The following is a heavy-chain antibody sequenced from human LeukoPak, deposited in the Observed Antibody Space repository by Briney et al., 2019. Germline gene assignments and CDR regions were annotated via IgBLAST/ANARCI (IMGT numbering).Heavy chain of an antibody. Sequence: TLRLSCAASGFTFSSHGMNWVRQAPGKGLEWLARIDWDDDKYYSTSLKTRLTISKDTSKNQVVLTMTNMDPVDTATYYCARSRRDGYKLGYYYYYYMDVWGKGATVTVSS. CDR3: ARSRRDGYKLGYYYYYYMDV. V-gene: IGHV2-70*11. CDR1: GFTFSSHGM. J-gene: IGHJ6*03. CDR2: IDWDDDK. D-gene: IGHD5-24*01.